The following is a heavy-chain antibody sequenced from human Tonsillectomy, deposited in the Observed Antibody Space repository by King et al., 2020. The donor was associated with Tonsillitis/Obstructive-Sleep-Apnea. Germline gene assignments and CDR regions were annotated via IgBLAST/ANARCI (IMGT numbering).Heavy chain of an antibody. CDR2: IYYSGST. Sequence: QLQESGPGLVKPSETLSLTCTVSGGSISSSSYYWGWIRQPPGKGLEWIGSIYYSGSTYYNPSLKSRVTISVDTSKNQFSLKLSSVTAADTAVYYCTGGGDYGGTHWYFDICGRGTLVTVSS. J-gene: IGHJ2*01. V-gene: IGHV4-39*01. CDR3: TGGGDYGGTHWYFDI. D-gene: IGHD4-23*01. CDR1: GGSISSSSYY.